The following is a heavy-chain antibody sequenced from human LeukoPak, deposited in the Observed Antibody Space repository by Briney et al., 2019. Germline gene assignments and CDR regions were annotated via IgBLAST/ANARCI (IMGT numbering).Heavy chain of an antibody. J-gene: IGHJ3*02. CDR2: ISYSETT. D-gene: IGHD5/OR15-5a*01. V-gene: IGHV4-59*01. Sequence: PSETLSLTCTVSGGSISSFYWSWIRQPPWKGLEYIGYISYSETTSYNPSLKSRVTISVDTSKNQFSLKLTSVTAADTAVYYCARDKGLPQAFDIWGQGTMVTVSS. CDR3: ARDKGLPQAFDI. CDR1: GGSISSFY.